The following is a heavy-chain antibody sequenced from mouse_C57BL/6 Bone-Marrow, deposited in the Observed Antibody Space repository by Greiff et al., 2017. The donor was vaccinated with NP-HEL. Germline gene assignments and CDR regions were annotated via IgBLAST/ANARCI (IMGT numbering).Heavy chain of an antibody. D-gene: IGHD1-1*01. J-gene: IGHJ3*01. CDR3: ARRDFIEGGFAY. V-gene: IGHV1-69*01. CDR1: GYTFTSYW. CDR2: IDPSDSYT. Sequence: QVQLQQPGAELVMPGASVKLSCKASGYTFTSYWMHWVKQRPGQGLEWIGEIDPSDSYTNYNQKFKGKSTLTVDKSSSTAYMQLSSLTSEDSAVYYCARRDFIEGGFAYWGQGTLVTVSA.